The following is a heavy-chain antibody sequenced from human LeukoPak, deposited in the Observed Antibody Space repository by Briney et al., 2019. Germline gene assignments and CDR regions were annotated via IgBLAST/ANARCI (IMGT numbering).Heavy chain of an antibody. D-gene: IGHD3-10*01. V-gene: IGHV3-21*01. J-gene: IGHJ4*02. Sequence: GGSLRLSRAPSGFTLSSYSMNWVRPAPGKGVEWVSSISTSNSYIYYADSGRGRFTITSDNAKNSLYLQMNSMGAEDTAVYCCARGLWFGELEYDYWGQGTLVTVSS. CDR3: ARGLWFGELEYDY. CDR1: GFTLSSYS. CDR2: ISTSNSYI.